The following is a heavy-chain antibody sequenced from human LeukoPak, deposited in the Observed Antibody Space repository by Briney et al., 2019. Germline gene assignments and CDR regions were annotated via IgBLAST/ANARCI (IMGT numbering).Heavy chain of an antibody. V-gene: IGHV4-34*01. CDR2: INHSGST. CDR1: GESFSGYY. J-gene: IGHJ6*03. D-gene: IGHD6-13*01. CDR3: AAGAAAAGTYYYYYMDV. Sequence: PSETLSLTCAVYGESFSGYYWSWIRQPPGKGLEWIGEINHSGSTNYNPSLKSRVTISVDTSKNQFSLKLSSVTAADTAVYYCAAGAAAAGTYYYYYMDVWGKGTTVTISS.